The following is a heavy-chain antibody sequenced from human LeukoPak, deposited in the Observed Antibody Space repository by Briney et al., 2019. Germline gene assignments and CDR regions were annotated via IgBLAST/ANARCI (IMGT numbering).Heavy chain of an antibody. D-gene: IGHD3-22*01. CDR3: ARGDRYDSSAYSYYIDY. J-gene: IGHJ4*02. CDR2: ISYDGSER. V-gene: IGHV3-30-3*01. Sequence: GGSLRLSCAASGFTFSVYTMHWVRQAPGKGLEWVAVISYDGSERSYADSVKGRFTISRDNSKNTLYLQISSLRAEDTAVYYCARGDRYDSSAYSYYIDYWGQGTLVTVSS. CDR1: GFTFSVYT.